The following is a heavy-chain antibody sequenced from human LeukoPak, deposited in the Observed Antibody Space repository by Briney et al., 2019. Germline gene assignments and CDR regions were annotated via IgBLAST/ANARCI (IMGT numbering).Heavy chain of an antibody. V-gene: IGHV4-34*01. D-gene: IGHD2-2*01. Sequence: EPSETLSLTCAVYGGSFSGYYWSWIRQPPGKGLEWIGEINHSGSTNYNPSLKSRVTISVDTSKNQFSLKLSSVTAADTAVYYCARPYCSSTSCHPPYYYYGMDVWGQGTTVTVSS. CDR3: ARPYCSSTSCHPPYYYYGMDV. CDR2: INHSGST. J-gene: IGHJ6*02. CDR1: GGSFSGYY.